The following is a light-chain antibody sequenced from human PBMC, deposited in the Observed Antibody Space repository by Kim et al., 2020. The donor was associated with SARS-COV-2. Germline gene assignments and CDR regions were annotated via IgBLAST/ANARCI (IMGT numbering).Light chain of an antibody. CDR3: QQYYSTPFT. CDR2: WAS. J-gene: IGKJ3*01. V-gene: IGKV4-1*01. CDR1: QSVLYSSNNKNY. Sequence: TTINCKSSQSVLYSSNNKNYLAWYQQKPGQPPKLLIYWASTREAGVPDRFSGSGSGTEFTLTISSLQAEDVAVYYCQQYYSTPFTFGPGTKVDIK.